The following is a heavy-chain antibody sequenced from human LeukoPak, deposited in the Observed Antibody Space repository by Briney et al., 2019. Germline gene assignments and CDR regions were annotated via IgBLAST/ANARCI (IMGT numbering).Heavy chain of an antibody. D-gene: IGHD5-18*01. Sequence: GRSLRLSCAGSGVTFSNYGMHWVRQAPGKGLEWVAVVSYDGSNKYYGDSVRGRFTISRDNSKNTLYLQMNSLRAEDTAMYHCARALSAMVPDYWGQGTLLTVSS. CDR1: GVTFSNYG. CDR3: ARALSAMVPDY. J-gene: IGHJ4*02. CDR2: VSYDGSNK. V-gene: IGHV3-30*03.